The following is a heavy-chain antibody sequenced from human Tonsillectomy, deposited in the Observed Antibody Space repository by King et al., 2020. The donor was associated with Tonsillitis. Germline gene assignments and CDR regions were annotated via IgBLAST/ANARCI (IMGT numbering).Heavy chain of an antibody. J-gene: IGHJ1*01. CDR3: ARGHSKGSDSDSPEH. V-gene: IGHV2-5*01. CDR2: TYSNDDD. D-gene: IGHD2-21*02. CDR1: GFSLTTAGVN. Sequence: ITLKESGPTLVKPTQTLTLTCTFSGFSLTTAGVNVGWIRQPPGKALQWLAFTYSNDDDRYTPSLKSRLTITKDISKKQVVLTMTNMDPVDTGTYYCARGHSKGSDSDSPEHWGQGTLVTVSS.